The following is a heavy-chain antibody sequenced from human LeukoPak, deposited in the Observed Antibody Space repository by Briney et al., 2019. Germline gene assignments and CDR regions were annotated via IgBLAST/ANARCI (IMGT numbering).Heavy chain of an antibody. CDR3: ARDVSGWKGDDY. CDR2: FNSDGRST. V-gene: IGHV3-74*01. Sequence: GGSLRLSCAASGFTFSTYWMHWVRQAPGKGLVWVSRFNSDGRSTYYADSVKGRFTISRDNAKNTLYLQMNSLRAEDTAVYYCARDVSGWKGDDYWGQGTLVTVSS. J-gene: IGHJ4*02. D-gene: IGHD6-19*01. CDR1: GFTFSTYW.